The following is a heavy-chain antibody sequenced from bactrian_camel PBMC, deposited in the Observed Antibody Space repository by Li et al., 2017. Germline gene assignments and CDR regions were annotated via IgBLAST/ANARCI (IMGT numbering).Heavy chain of an antibody. CDR2: VNSDGTT. Sequence: HVQLVESGGGSVQAGESLRLACTGSGFDFCTSRMGWYRQSPRNPCEMVSNVNSDGTTVYADSVKGRFIISRDDNQRTIYLQMNSLEPEDTAMYYCAAVRACSTEALLRSDTYYYWGQGTQVTVS. CDR1: GFDFCTSR. V-gene: IGHV3S53*01. J-gene: IGHJ4*01. CDR3: AAVRACSTEALLRSDTYYY. D-gene: IGHD3*01.